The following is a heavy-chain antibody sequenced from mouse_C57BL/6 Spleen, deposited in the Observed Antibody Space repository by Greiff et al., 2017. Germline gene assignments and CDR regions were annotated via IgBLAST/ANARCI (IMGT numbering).Heavy chain of an antibody. CDR1: GYTFTSYW. CDR3: ARGRSRDHSHAMGC. CDR2: IHPNSGST. Sequence: VQLQQPGAELVKPGASVKLSCKASGYTFTSYWMHWVKQRPGQGLEWIGMIHPNSGSTNYNEKFKSKATMTVDKSSSTAYMQLSSLTSEDSAVYYCARGRSRDHSHAMGCRGQGTSVTVAS. V-gene: IGHV1-64*01. J-gene: IGHJ4*01. D-gene: IGHD1-1*01.